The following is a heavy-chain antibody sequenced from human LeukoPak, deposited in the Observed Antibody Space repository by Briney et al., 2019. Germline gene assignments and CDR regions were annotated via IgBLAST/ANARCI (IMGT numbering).Heavy chain of an antibody. D-gene: IGHD4/OR15-4a*01. CDR2: IFHSGST. J-gene: IGHJ4*01. CDR3: ARNAYYSADY. Sequence: SETLFLTCVVSGDSLSSGYWWSWVRQPPGKGLEWIGEIFHSGSTNYNPSLKSRVTLSVDNSKNHFSLTVNSVTAADTAVYYCARNAYYSADYWGRGTLVTVSS. CDR1: GDSLSSGYW. V-gene: IGHV4-4*02.